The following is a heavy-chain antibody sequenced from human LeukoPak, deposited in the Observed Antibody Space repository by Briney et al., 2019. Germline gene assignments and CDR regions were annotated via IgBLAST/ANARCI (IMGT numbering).Heavy chain of an antibody. Sequence: GGSLRLSCAASGFTFSGYWMHWVRQAPGKGLVWVAVISYDGSNKYYADSVKGRFTISRDNSKNTLYLQMNSLRAEDTPVYYCARTVTTVVTRDYWGQGTLVTVSS. CDR1: GFTFSGYW. J-gene: IGHJ4*02. CDR2: ISYDGSNK. D-gene: IGHD4-23*01. CDR3: ARTVTTVVTRDY. V-gene: IGHV3-30*03.